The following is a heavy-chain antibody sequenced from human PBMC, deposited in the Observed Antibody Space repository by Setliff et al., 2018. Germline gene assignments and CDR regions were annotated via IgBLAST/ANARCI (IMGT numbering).Heavy chain of an antibody. CDR3: ARERHLLSTVVIFGLCDF. V-gene: IGHV5-51*01. CDR1: GYIFTTHG. D-gene: IGHD3-3*01. Sequence: GESLKISCQASGYIFTTHGIGWVRQMPGKGLEWMGIIFPGNSNTRYSQSFQGRVTISVDKSSNTAYLQWSRLKASDTAMYYCARERHLLSTVVIFGLCDFWGQGALVTVSS. J-gene: IGHJ4*02. CDR2: IFPGNSNT.